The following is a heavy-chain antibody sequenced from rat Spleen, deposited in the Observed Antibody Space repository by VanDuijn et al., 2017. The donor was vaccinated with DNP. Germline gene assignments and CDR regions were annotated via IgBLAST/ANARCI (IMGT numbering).Heavy chain of an antibody. Sequence: EVQLVETGGGLVQPGRSLKLSCVASGFTFSSYWMFWIRQDPGKGLEWVASINTDGGSTYYPDSVKGRFTISRDNAENTVYLQMSSLRSEDTATYYCASWAPIAPLSTSNYWGQGVMVTVSS. CDR1: GFTFSSYW. CDR2: INTDGGST. D-gene: IGHD1-2*01. V-gene: IGHV5-58*01. J-gene: IGHJ2*01. CDR3: ASWAPIAPLSTSNY.